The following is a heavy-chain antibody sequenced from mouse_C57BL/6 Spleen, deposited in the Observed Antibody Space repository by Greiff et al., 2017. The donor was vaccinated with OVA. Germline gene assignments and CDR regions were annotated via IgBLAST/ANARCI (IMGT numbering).Heavy chain of an antibody. Sequence: QVQLQQPGAELVRPGSSVKLSCKASGYTFTSYWMHWVKQRPIQGLEWIGNIDPSDSETHYNQKFKDKATLTVDKSSSTAYMQLSSLTSEDSAVYYCARSGANWGAMDYWGQGTSVTVSS. D-gene: IGHD4-1*01. J-gene: IGHJ4*01. CDR3: ARSGANWGAMDY. CDR1: GYTFTSYW. CDR2: IDPSDSET. V-gene: IGHV1-52*01.